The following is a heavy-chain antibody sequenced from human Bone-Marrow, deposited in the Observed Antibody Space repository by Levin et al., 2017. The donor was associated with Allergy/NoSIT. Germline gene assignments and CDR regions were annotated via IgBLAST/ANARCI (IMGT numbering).Heavy chain of an antibody. Sequence: PGGSLRLSCAASGFTFSSYWMSWVRQAPGKGLEWVANIKQDGSEKYYVDSVKGRFTISRDNAKNSLYLQMNSLRAEDTAVYYCARARIGIAAAGTGFIVWGQGTLVTVSS. J-gene: IGHJ4*02. CDR3: ARARIGIAAAGTGFIV. V-gene: IGHV3-7*04. CDR1: GFTFSSYW. CDR2: IKQDGSEK. D-gene: IGHD6-13*01.